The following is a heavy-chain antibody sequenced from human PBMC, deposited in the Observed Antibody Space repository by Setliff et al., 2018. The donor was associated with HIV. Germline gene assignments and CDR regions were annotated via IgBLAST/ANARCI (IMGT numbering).Heavy chain of an antibody. CDR3: ARGHTKNYYGGDFFDY. J-gene: IGHJ4*02. V-gene: IGHV4-61*05. Sequence: SETLSLTCDVSGDSISSSNYFWGWIRQPPGKGLEWIGYSYHTGNTHYNPSLESRVSISVDTSKNQFSLKLTSVTAADTAVYFCARGHTKNYYGGDFFDYWGQGSLVTVSS. CDR1: GDSISSSNYF. D-gene: IGHD1-26*01. CDR2: SYHTGNT.